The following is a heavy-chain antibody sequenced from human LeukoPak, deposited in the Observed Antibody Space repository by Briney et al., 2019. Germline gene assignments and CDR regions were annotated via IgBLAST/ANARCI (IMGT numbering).Heavy chain of an antibody. CDR2: INPNSGST. CDR3: ARGNWYYDFWSGYSKPGAFDI. Sequence: EASVKVSCKASGYTFTGYYMHWVRQAPGQGLEWMGWINPNSGSTNYAQKFQGRVTMTRDTSISTAYMELSRLRSDDTAVYYCARGNWYYDFWSGYSKPGAFDIWGQGTMVTVSS. CDR1: GYTFTGYY. V-gene: IGHV1-2*02. J-gene: IGHJ3*02. D-gene: IGHD3-3*01.